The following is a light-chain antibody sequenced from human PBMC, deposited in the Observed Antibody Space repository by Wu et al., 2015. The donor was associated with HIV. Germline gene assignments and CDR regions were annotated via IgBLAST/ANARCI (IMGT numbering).Light chain of an antibody. J-gene: IGKJ2*03. CDR1: QDIRHS. CDR3: QQHSSIPYS. CDR2: AAS. V-gene: IGKV1-NL1*01. Sequence: DIQMTQSPSSLSASVTDKVTITCRASQDIRHSVAWLQQRPGQAPKLLLYAASTLESGIPSRFSGTGYGTDFTLTISGLQPEDFATYYCQQHSSIPYSFGQGTRLDIK.